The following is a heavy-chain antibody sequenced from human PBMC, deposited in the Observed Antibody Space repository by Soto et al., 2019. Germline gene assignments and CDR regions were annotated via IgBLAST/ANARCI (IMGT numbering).Heavy chain of an antibody. CDR1: GGSISSSSYY. CDR3: ARSVGATIWTPFDY. V-gene: IGHV4-39*01. J-gene: IGHJ4*02. CDR2: IYYSGST. D-gene: IGHD1-26*01. Sequence: QLQLQESGPGLVKPSETLSLTCTVSGGSISSSSYYWGWIRQPPGKGLEWIGSIYYSGSTYYNPSLKSRVTISVDTSKNQFSLKLSSVTAADTAVYYCARSVGATIWTPFDYWGQGTLVTVSS.